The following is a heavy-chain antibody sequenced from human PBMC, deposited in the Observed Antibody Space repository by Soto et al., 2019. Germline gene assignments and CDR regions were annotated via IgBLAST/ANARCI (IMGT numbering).Heavy chain of an antibody. CDR3: ARGWAFDY. J-gene: IGHJ4*02. V-gene: IGHV3-7*01. D-gene: IGHD3-16*01. CDR2: IKQDGSEK. CDR1: GFSFSTYW. Sequence: LRLSCAASGFSFSTYWINWVRQAPGKGLEWVANIKQDGSEKYYVDSVKGRFTISRDNAKNSMDLQMNSLRAEDTAVYYCARGWAFDYWGRGTLVTVSS.